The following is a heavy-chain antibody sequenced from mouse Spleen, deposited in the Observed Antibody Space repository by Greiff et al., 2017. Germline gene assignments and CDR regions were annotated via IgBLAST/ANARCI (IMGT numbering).Heavy chain of an antibody. CDR3: ARASYQYFDV. D-gene: IGHD2-10*01. CDR1: GFTFSDYY. Sequence: EVKLVESEGGLVQPGSSMKLSCTASGFTFSDYYMAWVRQVPEKGLEWVANINYDGSSTYYLDSLKSRFIISRDNAKNILYLQMSSLKSEDTATYYCARASYQYFDVWGAGTTVTVSS. J-gene: IGHJ1*01. CDR2: INYDGSST. V-gene: IGHV5-16*01.